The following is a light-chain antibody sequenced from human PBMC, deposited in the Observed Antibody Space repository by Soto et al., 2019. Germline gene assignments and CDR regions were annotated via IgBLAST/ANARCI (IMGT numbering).Light chain of an antibody. Sequence: EIVLTQSPGTLSLSPGERATLSCRPSQSVSSSYLAWYQQKPAQAPRLLSYGASNRATGIPDRFSGSGSGTDFTLTISRLEPEDFAVYYCQHYGTSYTFGQGTKLAIK. CDR2: GAS. CDR1: QSVSSSY. V-gene: IGKV3-20*01. J-gene: IGKJ2*01. CDR3: QHYGTSYT.